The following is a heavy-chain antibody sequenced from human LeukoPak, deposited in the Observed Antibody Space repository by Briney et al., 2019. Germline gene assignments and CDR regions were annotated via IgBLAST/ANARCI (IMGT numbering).Heavy chain of an antibody. D-gene: IGHD3-22*01. Sequence: GASVKVSCKASGYTFTSYGISWVRQAPGQGLEWMGWISPYTGNTNYAQKLQGRVTMTTDTSTNTAYMELRSLRSDDTAVYYCARDQDSTGYYSLTEGFDPWGQGTLVTVSS. J-gene: IGHJ5*02. V-gene: IGHV1-18*01. CDR1: GYTFTSYG. CDR3: ARDQDSTGYYSLTEGFDP. CDR2: ISPYTGNT.